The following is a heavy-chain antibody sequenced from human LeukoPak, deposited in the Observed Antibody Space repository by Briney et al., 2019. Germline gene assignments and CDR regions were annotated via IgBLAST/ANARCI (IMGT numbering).Heavy chain of an antibody. CDR2: ISAYNGNT. V-gene: IGHV1-18*01. CDR1: GYTVTSYG. CDR3: ARDMITFGGVIDPFDY. Sequence: ASVKVSCKASGYTVTSYGISWVRQAPGQGLEWMGWISAYNGNTNYAQKLQGRVTMTTDTSTSTAYMELRSLRSDDTAVYYCARDMITFGGVIDPFDYWGQGTLVTVSS. D-gene: IGHD3-16*02. J-gene: IGHJ4*02.